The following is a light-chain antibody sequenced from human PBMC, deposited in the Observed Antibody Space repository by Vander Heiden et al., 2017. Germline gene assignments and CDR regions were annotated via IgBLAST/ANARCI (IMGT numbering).Light chain of an antibody. J-gene: IGLJ2*01. CDR3: SSYTSSSARKVI. Sequence: SALTQPPSASASPGPSLTLSCSGTSSDIGGYNYVSWYEQHPGKVPKLIIYDVTKRPSGVSNRFSGSKSGNTASLTITGLQAEDEAVYYCSSYTSSSARKVIFGGGTKLTVL. CDR1: SSDIGGYNY. CDR2: DVT. V-gene: IGLV2-14*01.